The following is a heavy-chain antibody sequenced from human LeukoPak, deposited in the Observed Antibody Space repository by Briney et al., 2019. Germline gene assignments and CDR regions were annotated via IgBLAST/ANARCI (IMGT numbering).Heavy chain of an antibody. V-gene: IGHV3-11*05. CDR1: GFSFSDYY. D-gene: IGHD2-15*01. Sequence: GGPLRLSCAGSGFSFSDYYMAWIRQTPGKGLQRVSFFDRGRDGKGHADSVRGRFTISRDNDTNSLHLLMNSLTAEDTALYYCARELGSSRAFDIWGQGTMVTVSS. CDR2: FDRGRDGK. J-gene: IGHJ3*02. CDR3: ARELGSSRAFDI.